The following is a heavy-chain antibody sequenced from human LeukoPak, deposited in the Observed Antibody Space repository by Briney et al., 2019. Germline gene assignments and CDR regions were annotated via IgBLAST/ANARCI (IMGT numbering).Heavy chain of an antibody. CDR3: ARGYSSGWYGGFDY. Sequence: SETLSLTCAVYGGSFSGYYWSWIRQPPGKGLEWIGEINHSGSTNYNPSLKSRVTISVDSSKNQFSLKLSSVTAADTAVYYCARGYSSGWYGGFDYWGQGTLVTVSS. CDR1: GGSFSGYY. D-gene: IGHD6-19*01. J-gene: IGHJ4*02. CDR2: INHSGST. V-gene: IGHV4-34*01.